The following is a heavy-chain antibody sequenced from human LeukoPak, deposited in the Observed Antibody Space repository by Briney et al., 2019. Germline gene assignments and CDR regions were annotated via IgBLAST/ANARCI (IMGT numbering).Heavy chain of an antibody. CDR2: IIPILGIA. J-gene: IGHJ6*02. CDR3: ARCLSSNFGSENGMDV. Sequence: GASVKVSCKASGGTFSSYAISWVRQAPGQGLEWMGRIIPILGIANYAQKFQGRVTITADKSTSTAYMELSSLRSEDTAVYYCARCLSSNFGSENGMDVWGQGTTVTVSS. CDR1: GGTFSSYA. D-gene: IGHD3-10*01. V-gene: IGHV1-69*04.